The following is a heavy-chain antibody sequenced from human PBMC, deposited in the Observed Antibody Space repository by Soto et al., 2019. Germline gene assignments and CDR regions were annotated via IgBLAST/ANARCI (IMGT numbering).Heavy chain of an antibody. CDR1: GYTFTSYD. V-gene: IGHV1-8*01. Sequence: QVQLVQSGAEVKKPGASVKVSCKASGYTFTSYDINWVRQANGQGLEWMGWMNPNSGNTGYAQKFQGRVTMTRNTTTRTVYMELSSLRSEDTAVYYCAREMTTRGMDDWGQGTTVTVSS. CDR2: MNPNSGNT. D-gene: IGHD1-1*01. J-gene: IGHJ6*02. CDR3: AREMTTRGMDD.